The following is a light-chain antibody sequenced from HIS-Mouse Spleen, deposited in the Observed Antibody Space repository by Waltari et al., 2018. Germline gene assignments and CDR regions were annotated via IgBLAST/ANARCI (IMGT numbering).Light chain of an antibody. CDR2: EVS. V-gene: IGKV2-30*02. CDR1: QSLVHSDGNTY. CDR3: MQGTHLST. Sequence: DVVMTQSPLSLPVTLGQPASISCRSSQSLVHSDGNTYLNWFQQRPGQSPRRLIYEVSNRDSGVPDRFSGSGSGTDFTLKISRVEAEDVGVYYCMQGTHLSTFGQGTKLEIK. J-gene: IGKJ2*01.